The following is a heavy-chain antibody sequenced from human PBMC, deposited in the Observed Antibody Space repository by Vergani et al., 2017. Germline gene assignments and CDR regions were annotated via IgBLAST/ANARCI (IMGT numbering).Heavy chain of an antibody. D-gene: IGHD1-7*01. CDR2: IKRDGSEK. CDR1: GFTFSSYW. V-gene: IGHV3-7*01. Sequence: EVQLVESGGGLVQPGGSLRLSCAASGFTFSSYWMSWVRQAPGKGLEWVANIKRDGSEKYYVDSVKGRFTISRDNAKNSLYLQMNSLRAEDTAVYYCARVGATGTTPVGLFDYWGQGTLVTVSS. J-gene: IGHJ4*02. CDR3: ARVGATGTTPVGLFDY.